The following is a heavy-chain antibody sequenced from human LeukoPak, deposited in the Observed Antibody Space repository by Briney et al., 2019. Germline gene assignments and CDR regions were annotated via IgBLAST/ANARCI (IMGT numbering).Heavy chain of an antibody. D-gene: IGHD4-17*01. CDR1: GYTFINYG. V-gene: IGHV1-69*10. CDR2: IIPILGIA. J-gene: IGHJ5*02. Sequence: VKVSCKASGYTFINYGIYWVRQAPGQGLEWMGRIIPILGIANYAQKFQGRVTITADKSTSTAYMELSSLRSEDTAVYYCAKTTVTTNWFDPWGQGTLVTVSS. CDR3: AKTTVTTNWFDP.